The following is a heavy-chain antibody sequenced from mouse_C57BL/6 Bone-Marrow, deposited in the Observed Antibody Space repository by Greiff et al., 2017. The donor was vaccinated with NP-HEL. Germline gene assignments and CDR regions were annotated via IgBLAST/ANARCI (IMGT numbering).Heavy chain of an antibody. J-gene: IGHJ1*03. D-gene: IGHD2-1*01. CDR2: INPSSGYT. CDR3: ASYGNYKNFDV. CDR1: GYTFTSYT. Sequence: LQESGAELARPGASVKMSCKASGYTFTSYTMHWVKQRPGQGLEWIGYINPSSGYTKYNQKFKDKATLTADKSSSTAYMQLSSLTSEDSAVYYCASYGNYKNFDVWGTGTTVTVSS. V-gene: IGHV1-4*01.